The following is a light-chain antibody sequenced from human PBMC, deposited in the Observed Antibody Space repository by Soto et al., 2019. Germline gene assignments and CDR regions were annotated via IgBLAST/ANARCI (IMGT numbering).Light chain of an antibody. CDR2: DAS. V-gene: IGKV3-20*01. J-gene: IGKJ1*01. CDR3: KKNVGSPPSWT. Sequence: ETVLTQSPGTLSLSPGERATLSCRASQSVSSSYLAWYQQKPGQAPRLLIYDASSRATGIPDRFSGSGSGTNFTFPISRREPEDFEGNSGKKNVGSPPSWTFGQEPKVEIK. CDR1: QSVSSSY.